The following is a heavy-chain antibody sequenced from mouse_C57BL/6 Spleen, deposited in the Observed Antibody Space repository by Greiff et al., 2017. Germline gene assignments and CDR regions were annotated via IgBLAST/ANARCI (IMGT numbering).Heavy chain of an antibody. CDR2: IYPGSGST. CDR1: GYTFTSYW. Sequence: QVQLQQPGAELVKPGASVKMSCKASGYTFTSYWITWVKQRPGQGLEWIGDIYPGSGSTNYNEKFKSKATLTVDTSSSTAYMQLISLTSEDSAVYYCAREGITTVVATDYWGQGTLLTVSA. D-gene: IGHD1-1*01. CDR3: AREGITTVVATDY. V-gene: IGHV1-55*01. J-gene: IGHJ3*01.